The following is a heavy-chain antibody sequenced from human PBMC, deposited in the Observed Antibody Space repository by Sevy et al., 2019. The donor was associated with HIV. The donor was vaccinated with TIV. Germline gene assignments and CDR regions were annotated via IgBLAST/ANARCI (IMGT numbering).Heavy chain of an antibody. D-gene: IGHD2-21*01. V-gene: IGHV3-30*04. CDR3: ARDQGEGGFDY. J-gene: IGHJ4*02. CDR1: GFTFSSYA. CDR2: ILYDGSNK. Sequence: GGSLRLSCAASGFTFSSYAMHWVRQAPGRGLGGVAVILYDGSNKYYADSVKGRFTISRDNSKNTLYLQMNSLRAEDTAVYYCARDQGEGGFDYWGQGTLVTVSS.